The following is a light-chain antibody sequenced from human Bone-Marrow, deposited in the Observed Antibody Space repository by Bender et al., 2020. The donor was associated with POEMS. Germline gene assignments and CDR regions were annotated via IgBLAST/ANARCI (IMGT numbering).Light chain of an antibody. V-gene: IGLV1-40*01. Sequence: QSVVTQSPSVSGAPGQSVTIFCTGSSSNIGAGHDVHWYQQVPGTVPKLLIYGNNNRPSGVPDRFSGSRSVTSASLAITGLQAEDEADYYCQTFDSHVNGWVFGGGTKLTVL. J-gene: IGLJ3*02. CDR1: SSNIGAGHD. CDR3: QTFDSHVNGWV. CDR2: GNN.